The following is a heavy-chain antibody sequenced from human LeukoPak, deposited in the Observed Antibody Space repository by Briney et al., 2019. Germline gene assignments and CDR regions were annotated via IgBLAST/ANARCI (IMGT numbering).Heavy chain of an antibody. CDR1: GYNFAAYY. V-gene: IGHV1-2*02. D-gene: IGHD2-21*02. Sequence: ASVKVSRKASGYNFAAYYFHWVRQAPGQGLEWMGWMSPNTGDANYAHNFRGRVAMTRDPSNTTAYLDLTSLGSGDTAIYYCARAIYGDSLDLWGQGTLVSVAS. CDR2: MSPNTGDA. CDR3: ARAIYGDSLDL. J-gene: IGHJ5*02.